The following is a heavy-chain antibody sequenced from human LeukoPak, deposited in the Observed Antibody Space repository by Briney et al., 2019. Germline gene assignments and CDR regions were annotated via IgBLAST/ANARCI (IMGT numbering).Heavy chain of an antibody. D-gene: IGHD6-13*01. CDR3: ARRYWDGSSWYHYYYYMDV. CDR2: IYYSGST. V-gene: IGHV4-59*11. J-gene: IGHJ6*03. CDR1: GGSISSHY. Sequence: SESLSLTCTVSGGSISSHYWSWIRQPPGKGLEWIGYIYYSGSTNYNPSLKSRVTISVDTSKNQFSLKLSSVTAADTAVYYCARRYWDGSSWYHYYYYMDVWGKGTTVTVSS.